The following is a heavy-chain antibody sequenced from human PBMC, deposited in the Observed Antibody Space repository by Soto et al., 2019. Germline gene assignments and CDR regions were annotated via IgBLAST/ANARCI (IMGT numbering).Heavy chain of an antibody. CDR1: GGTFSSYA. V-gene: IGHV1-69*06. D-gene: IGHD2-15*01. CDR3: ARSLRLPLNDAFDI. CDR2: IIPIFGTA. J-gene: IGHJ3*02. Sequence: SVKVSCKASGGTFSSYAISWVRQAPGQGLEWMGGIIPIFGTANYAQKFQGRVTITADKSTSTAYMELSSLRSKDTAVYYCARSLRLPLNDAFDIGGQGTMVNVSS.